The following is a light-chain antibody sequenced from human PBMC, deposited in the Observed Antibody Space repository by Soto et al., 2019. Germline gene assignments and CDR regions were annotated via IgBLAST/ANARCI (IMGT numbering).Light chain of an antibody. CDR3: QQYGSTPWT. Sequence: VVLTQFPGTLSLSPGETATLSCGASQRVSNNFLGWYQQKPGLPPRLLIYDATSRANSIPERFSGRGSGTHFTLTISRLEPEDFAVYYCQQYGSTPWTFGRGTKVEMK. V-gene: IGKV3D-20*01. J-gene: IGKJ1*01. CDR2: DAT. CDR1: QRVSNNF.